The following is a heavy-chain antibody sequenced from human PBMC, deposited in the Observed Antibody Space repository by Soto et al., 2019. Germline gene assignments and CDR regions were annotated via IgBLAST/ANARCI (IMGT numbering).Heavy chain of an antibody. CDR3: ARGYYDSSGYPYYFDY. Sequence: SETLSLTCTVSGGSISSGGYYWSWIRQHPGKGLEWIGYIYYSGSTYYNPSLKSRVTISVDTSKNQFSLKLSSVTAADTAVYYCARGYYDSSGYPYYFDYWGQGTLVTVS. D-gene: IGHD3-22*01. CDR2: IYYSGST. CDR1: GGSISSGGYY. J-gene: IGHJ4*02. V-gene: IGHV4-31*03.